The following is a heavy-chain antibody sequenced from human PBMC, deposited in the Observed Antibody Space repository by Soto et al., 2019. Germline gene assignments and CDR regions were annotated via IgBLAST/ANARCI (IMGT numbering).Heavy chain of an antibody. CDR1: GNTFSKYA. CDR3: ARDSHDYIWGSYRNGMDV. D-gene: IGHD3-16*02. CDR2: LIPILGTA. J-gene: IGHJ6*02. V-gene: IGHV1-69*01. Sequence: QXQLVQSGAEVKKPGSSVKVSCKASGNTFSKYAISWVRQAPGQGLEWMGGLIPILGTAKYAQKFQGRVTITADESTRTAYMELSSVRFEDTAVYYCARDSHDYIWGSYRNGMDVWGQGTTVSVSS.